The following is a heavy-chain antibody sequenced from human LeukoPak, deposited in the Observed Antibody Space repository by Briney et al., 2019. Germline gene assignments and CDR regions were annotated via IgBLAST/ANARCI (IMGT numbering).Heavy chain of an antibody. V-gene: IGHV3-7*01. J-gene: IGHJ6*03. D-gene: IGHD7-27*01. Sequence: PGGSLRLSCAASGFTFSSYWMSWVRQAPGKGLEWVANIKQDGSEKYYVDSVKGRFTISRDNAKNSLYLQMNSLRAEDTAVYYCARYSFKTNWGRYYYYYMDVWGKGTTVTISS. CDR2: IKQDGSEK. CDR1: GFTFSSYW. CDR3: ARYSFKTNWGRYYYYYMDV.